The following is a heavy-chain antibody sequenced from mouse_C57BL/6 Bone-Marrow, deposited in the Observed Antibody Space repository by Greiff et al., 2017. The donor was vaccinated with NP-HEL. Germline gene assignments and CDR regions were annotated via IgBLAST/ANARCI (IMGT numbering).Heavy chain of an antibody. CDR1: GYTFTSYG. CDR2: IYPRSGNT. Sequence: QVQLKESGAELARPGASVKLSCKASGYTFTSYGISWVKQRTGQGLEWIGEIYPRSGNTYYNEKFKGKATLTADKSSSTAYMELRSLTSEDSAVYFCARVPYSNYGWYFDVWGTGTTVTVSS. D-gene: IGHD2-5*01. CDR3: ARVPYSNYGWYFDV. J-gene: IGHJ1*03. V-gene: IGHV1-81*01.